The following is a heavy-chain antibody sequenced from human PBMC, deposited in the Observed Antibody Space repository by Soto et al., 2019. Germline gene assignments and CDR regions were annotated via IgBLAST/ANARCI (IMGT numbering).Heavy chain of an antibody. CDR1: GFTFTRYS. CDR3: ARESEDLTSNFDY. V-gene: IGHV3-21*06. Sequence: GGSLRLSCAASGFTFTRYSMNWVRQAPGKGLEWVSSISSTTNYIYYGDSMKGRFTISRDNAKNSLYLEMNSLRAEDTAVYYCARESEDLTSNFDYWGQGTLVSVSS. CDR2: ISSTTNYI. J-gene: IGHJ4*02.